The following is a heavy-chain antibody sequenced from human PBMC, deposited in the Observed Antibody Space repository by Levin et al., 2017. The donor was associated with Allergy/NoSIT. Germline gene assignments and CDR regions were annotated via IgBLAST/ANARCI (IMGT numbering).Heavy chain of an antibody. Sequence: GGSLRLSCAASGFTFSSYGMHWVRQAPGKGLEWVAVIWYDGSNKYYADSVKGRFTISRDNSKNTLYLQMNSLRAEDTAVYYCARDQDIVVVPAARYYYGMDVWGQGTTVTVSS. CDR3: ARDQDIVVVPAARYYYGMDV. D-gene: IGHD2-2*01. CDR2: IWYDGSNK. V-gene: IGHV3-33*01. CDR1: GFTFSSYG. J-gene: IGHJ6*02.